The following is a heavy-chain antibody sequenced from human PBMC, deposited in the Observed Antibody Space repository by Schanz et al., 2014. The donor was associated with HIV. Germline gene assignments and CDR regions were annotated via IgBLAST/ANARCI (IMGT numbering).Heavy chain of an antibody. CDR1: GFTFSRFW. CDR2: MNQDGSEK. D-gene: IGHD2-8*01. CDR3: ANSGYCTSGICYTRGNGMDV. V-gene: IGHV3-7*03. J-gene: IGHJ6*02. Sequence: EVQLVDSGGGLVQPGGSLRLSCAASGFTFSRFWMSWVRQAPGMGLEWVANMNQDGSEKYYVDSVKGRFTISRDNPKNRLYLQMNSLRAEDTAVYYCANSGYCTSGICYTRGNGMDVWGQGTTVTVSS.